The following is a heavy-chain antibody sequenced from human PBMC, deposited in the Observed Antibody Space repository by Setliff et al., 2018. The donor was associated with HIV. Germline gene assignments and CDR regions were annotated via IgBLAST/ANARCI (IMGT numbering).Heavy chain of an antibody. Sequence: ASVKVSCKASGYNFTIFGITWVRQAPGQGLEWMGWISAYNGNTNYAQKLQGRNTLTIDTVTTTAYMDLRSLTSDDTAMYYCARAPPINFWSGYYTGPQGWFDSWGQGSLVTVSS. D-gene: IGHD3-3*01. CDR3: ARAPPINFWSGYYTGPQGWFDS. CDR2: ISAYNGNT. J-gene: IGHJ5*01. CDR1: GYNFTIFG. V-gene: IGHV1-18*01.